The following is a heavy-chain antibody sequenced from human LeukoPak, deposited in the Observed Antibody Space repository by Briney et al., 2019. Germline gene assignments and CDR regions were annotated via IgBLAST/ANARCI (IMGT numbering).Heavy chain of an antibody. CDR2: ISSSGSTI. V-gene: IGHV3-48*04. D-gene: IGHD3-10*01. CDR3: ASGSYGSGFYYFYYMDV. CDR1: GFTFSSYS. Sequence: GGSLRLSCAASGFTFSSYSMNWVRQAPGKGLEWVSYISSSGSTIYYADSVKGRFTISRDNAKNSVSLQMNSLRAEDTAVYYCASGSYGSGFYYFYYMDVWGKGTTVTVSS. J-gene: IGHJ6*03.